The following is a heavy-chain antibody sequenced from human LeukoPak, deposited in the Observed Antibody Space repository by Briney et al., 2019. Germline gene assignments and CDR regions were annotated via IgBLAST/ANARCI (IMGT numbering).Heavy chain of an antibody. CDR3: ARTTEYNWIYRYYFDY. D-gene: IGHD1-7*01. J-gene: IGHJ4*02. V-gene: IGHV4-39*01. Sequence: PSETLSLTCTVSGGSISSSSYYWGWIRQPPGKGLEWIGSIYYRGSTYYNPSLKSRVTISVDTSKNQFSLKLSSVTAADTAVYYCARTTEYNWIYRYYFDYWGQGTQVTVSS. CDR1: GGSISSSSYY. CDR2: IYYRGST.